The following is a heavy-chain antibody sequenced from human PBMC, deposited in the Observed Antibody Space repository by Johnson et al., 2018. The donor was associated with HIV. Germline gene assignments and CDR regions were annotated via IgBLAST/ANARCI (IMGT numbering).Heavy chain of an antibody. Sequence: QVQLVESGGGVVQPGRSLRLSCAVSGFTFSSYAMHWVRQAPGKGLEWVAVISYDGSNKYYADSVKGRLTISRDHAKHTLYLQMNSLRVEDTAVYYCARNTAKWQVNRRRVKVTAVYYWARDNLNVKSGGKGGCDIWGQWKMVTVSS. CDR3: ARNTAKWQVNRRRVKVTAVYYWARDNLNVKSGGKGGCDI. CDR1: GFTFSSYA. J-gene: IGHJ3*02. V-gene: IGHV3-30*04. CDR2: ISYDGSNK. D-gene: IGHD1-1*01.